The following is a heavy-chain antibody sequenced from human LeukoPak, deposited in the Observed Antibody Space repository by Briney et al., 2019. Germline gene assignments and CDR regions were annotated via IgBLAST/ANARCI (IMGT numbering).Heavy chain of an antibody. V-gene: IGHV3-30*03. D-gene: IGHD3-16*01. CDR3: GRYYYRYYFDY. Sequence: PGGSLRLSCAASGFTFSSYGMHWVRQAPGKGLEWVAVISYDGSNKYYADSVKGRFTISRDNSKNTLYLQMNSLRAEDTAVYYCGRYYYRYYFDYWGQGTLVTVSS. J-gene: IGHJ4*02. CDR1: GFTFSSYG. CDR2: ISYDGSNK.